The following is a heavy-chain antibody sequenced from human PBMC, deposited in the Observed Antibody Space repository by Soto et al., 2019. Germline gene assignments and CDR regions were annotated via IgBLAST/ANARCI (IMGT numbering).Heavy chain of an antibody. V-gene: IGHV1-46*01. Sequence: ASVKVYCKASGYTFTSYYMHWVRQAPGQGLEWMGIINPSGGSTSYAQKFQGRATMTRDTSTSTVYMELSSLRSEDTAVYYCASHTVVTPPYAFDSWGQGTMVTL. CDR1: GYTFTSYY. D-gene: IGHD2-15*01. J-gene: IGHJ3*02. CDR2: INPSGGST. CDR3: ASHTVVTPPYAFDS.